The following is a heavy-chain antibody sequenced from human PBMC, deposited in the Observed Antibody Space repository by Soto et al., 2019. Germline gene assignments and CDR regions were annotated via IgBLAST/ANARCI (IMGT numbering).Heavy chain of an antibody. V-gene: IGHV4-39*01. CDR2: IFYSGST. CDR3: ARLEGQAGTFQH. J-gene: IGHJ1*01. D-gene: IGHD1-1*01. Sequence: QLQLQESGPGLVKSSETLSLTCTVSGGSISSSSFYWDWIRQPPGKGLEWIGSIFYSGSTYYNPSLKVRVTISFDTSKKQFSRKLSSVTAADTALYDCARLEGQAGTFQHWGQGTLVTVSS. CDR1: GGSISSSSFY.